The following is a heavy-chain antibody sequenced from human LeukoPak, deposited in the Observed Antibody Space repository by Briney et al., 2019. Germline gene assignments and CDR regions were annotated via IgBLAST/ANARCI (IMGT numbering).Heavy chain of an antibody. CDR2: INHSGST. J-gene: IGHJ6*03. Sequence: SETLSLTCAVYGGSFSDYYRSWIRQPPGKGLEWIGEINHSGSTNYNPSLKSRVTISVDTSKNQFSLKLSSVTAADTAVYYCARTRRSVVVVAANVFHYYYYMDVWGKGTTVTVSS. V-gene: IGHV4-34*01. CDR3: ARTRRSVVVVAANVFHYYYYMDV. D-gene: IGHD2-15*01. CDR1: GGSFSDYY.